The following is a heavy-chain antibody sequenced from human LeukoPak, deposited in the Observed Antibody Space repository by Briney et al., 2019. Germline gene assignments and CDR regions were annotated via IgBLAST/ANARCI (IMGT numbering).Heavy chain of an antibody. J-gene: IGHJ6*02. V-gene: IGHV3-74*01. D-gene: IGHD3-3*01. CDR2: INSDGRST. CDR1: GFTFSSYW. CDR3: ARDRYYDFWSGYSTFYYYYYGMDV. Sequence: GGSLRLSCAASGFTFSSYWMHWVRQAPGKGLVWVSRINSDGRSTSYADSVKGRFTISRDNDKNTLYLQMNSLRAEHTAVYYCARDRYYDFWSGYSTFYYYYYGMDVWGQGTTVTVSS.